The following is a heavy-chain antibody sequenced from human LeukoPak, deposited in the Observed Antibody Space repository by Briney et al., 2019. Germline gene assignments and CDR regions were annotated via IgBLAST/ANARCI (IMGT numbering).Heavy chain of an antibody. CDR3: AATYHYDSSGSQGY. D-gene: IGHD3-22*01. CDR2: INHSGST. V-gene: IGHV4-34*08. CDR1: GFTFRDYA. J-gene: IGHJ4*02. Sequence: GSLRLSCTASGFTFRDYAMSWFRQAPGKGLEWIGEINHSGSTNYNPSLKSRVTISVDTSKNQFSLKLSSVTAADTAVYYCAATYHYDSSGSQGYWGQGTLVTVSS.